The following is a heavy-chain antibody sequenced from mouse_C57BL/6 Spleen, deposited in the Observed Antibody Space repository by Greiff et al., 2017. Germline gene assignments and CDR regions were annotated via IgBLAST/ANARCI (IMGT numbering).Heavy chain of an antibody. J-gene: IGHJ4*01. CDR1: GYAFSSYW. Sequence: QVQLQQSGAELVKPGASVKISCKASGYAFSSYWMNWVKQRPGKGLEWIGQIYPGDGDTNYNGKFKGKATLTADKSSSTAYMQLSSLNAEDSAVYFCARGFYYYAMYYWGQGTSVTVSS. V-gene: IGHV1-80*01. CDR3: ARGFYYYAMYY. CDR2: IYPGDGDT.